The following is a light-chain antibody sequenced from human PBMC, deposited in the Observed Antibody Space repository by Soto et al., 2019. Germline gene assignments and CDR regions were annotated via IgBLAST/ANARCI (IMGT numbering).Light chain of an antibody. CDR1: QSVSSSY. Sequence: EIVFTQAPGTLSLSPGERATLSCRASQSVSSSYLAWYQQKAGQAPRLLIYGASSRATGIPDRFSGSGSGTDFTLTISRLVPEDFAVYYCQQYGSSPRTFGQGTKVDIK. V-gene: IGKV3-20*01. J-gene: IGKJ1*01. CDR3: QQYGSSPRT. CDR2: GAS.